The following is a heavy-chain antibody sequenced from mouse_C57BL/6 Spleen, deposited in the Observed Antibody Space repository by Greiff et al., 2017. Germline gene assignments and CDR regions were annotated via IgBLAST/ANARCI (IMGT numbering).Heavy chain of an antibody. V-gene: IGHV1-62-2*01. Sequence: QVQLQQSGAELVKPGASVKLSCKASGYTFTEYTIHWVKQTPGQGLEWIGWFYPGSGSIKYNERFKDKAILTADKSTSTVYMELSSLTSEDSAVYFRARHEGVGPYDFDYWGQGTTVTVSS. J-gene: IGHJ2*01. D-gene: IGHD1-1*01. CDR3: ARHEGVGPYDFDY. CDR2: FYPGSGSI. CDR1: GYTFTEYT.